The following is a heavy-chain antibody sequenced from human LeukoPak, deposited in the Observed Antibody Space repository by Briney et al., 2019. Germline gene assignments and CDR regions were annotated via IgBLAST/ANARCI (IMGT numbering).Heavy chain of an antibody. CDR2: IYNSENT. V-gene: IGHV4-4*09. CDR3: ARFHSGPSGWYVLWYFDL. J-gene: IGHJ2*01. Sequence: SETLSLTCAVYGGSFSGYYWSWIRQPPGKGLEWIGYIYNSENTKYNSSLESRVTMSVDASKNQLFLKLSFVTAADTAVYYCARFHSGPSGWYVLWYFDLWGRGTLVTVSS. CDR1: GGSFSGYY. D-gene: IGHD6-19*01.